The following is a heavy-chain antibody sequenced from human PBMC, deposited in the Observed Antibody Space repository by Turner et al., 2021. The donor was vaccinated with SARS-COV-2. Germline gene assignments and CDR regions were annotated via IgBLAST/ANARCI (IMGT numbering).Heavy chain of an antibody. V-gene: IGHV3-7*01. CDR2: IKTDGSSK. CDR1: GFTFSDYW. J-gene: IGHJ5*01. CDR3: VRHGSWNFDS. Sequence: VQLVESGGGLVQSGGSLRLSCAGSGFTFSDYWMGWVRQAPGKGLEWVANIKTDGSSKYYVDSVKDRFTTSRDNAKNSLYLQMYSLRAEDTAVYYCVRHGSWNFDSWGQGTLVTVSS. D-gene: IGHD1-1*01.